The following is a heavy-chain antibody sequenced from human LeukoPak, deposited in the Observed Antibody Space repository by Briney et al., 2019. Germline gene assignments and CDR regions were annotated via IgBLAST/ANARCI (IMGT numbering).Heavy chain of an antibody. D-gene: IGHD3-10*01. CDR3: ARHPLWFGELGAFDI. J-gene: IGHJ3*02. V-gene: IGHV3-66*04. CDR2: IYSGGST. Sequence: GGSLRLSCAASGFTVSSNYMSWVRQAPGKGLEWVSVIYSGGSTYYADSVKGRFTISRDNSKNTLYLQMNSLRAEDTAVYYCARHPLWFGELGAFDIWGQGTMVTVSS. CDR1: GFTVSSNY.